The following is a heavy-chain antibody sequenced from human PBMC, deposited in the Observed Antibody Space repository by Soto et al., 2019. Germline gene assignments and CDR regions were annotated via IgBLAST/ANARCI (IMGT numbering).Heavy chain of an antibody. J-gene: IGHJ5*02. V-gene: IGHV1-24*01. CDR2: FDPEDDET. CDR3: ATESGWYNWFDP. CDR1: GYSLTEIS. D-gene: IGHD6-19*01. Sequence: ASAKPSCKVSGYSLTEISLHWVRQAPGKGLEWMGGFDPEDDETIYAQKFQGRLTMTEDTSTDTAYMELSGLRSEDTAVYYCATESGWYNWFDPWGQGTLVTVSS.